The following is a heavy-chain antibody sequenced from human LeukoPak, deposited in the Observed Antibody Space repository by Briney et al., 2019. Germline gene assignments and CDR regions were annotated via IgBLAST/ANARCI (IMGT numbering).Heavy chain of an antibody. D-gene: IGHD1-26*01. CDR1: GYSFTSYW. Sequence: GASLQIPCKGSGYSFTSYWIGWVRQMPGKGLEWMGIIYPGDSDTRYSPSFQGQVTISADKSISTAYLQWSSLKASDTAMYYCARALYSGSYYYFDYWGQGTLVTVSS. J-gene: IGHJ4*02. V-gene: IGHV5-51*01. CDR2: IYPGDSDT. CDR3: ARALYSGSYYYFDY.